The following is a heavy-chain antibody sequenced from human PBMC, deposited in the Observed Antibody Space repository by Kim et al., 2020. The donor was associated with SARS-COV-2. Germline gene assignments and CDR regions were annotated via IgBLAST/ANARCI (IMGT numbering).Heavy chain of an antibody. CDR1: GGSISSGGYY. Sequence: SETLSLTCTVSGGSISSGGYYWSWIRQHPGKGLEWIGYIYYSGSTYYNPSLKSRVTISVDTSKNQFSLKLSSVTAADTAVYYCARPYCSSTSCYGYDAFDIWGQGTTVTVSS. J-gene: IGHJ3*02. CDR2: IYYSGST. V-gene: IGHV4-31*03. D-gene: IGHD2-2*01. CDR3: ARPYCSSTSCYGYDAFDI.